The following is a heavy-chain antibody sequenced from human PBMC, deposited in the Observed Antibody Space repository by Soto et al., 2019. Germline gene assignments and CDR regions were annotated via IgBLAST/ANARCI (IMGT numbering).Heavy chain of an antibody. CDR1: GYSFISYW. CDR2: IDPTDSYT. J-gene: IGHJ6*02. CDR3: AIRSVTIFGVATDRMDV. Sequence: GESLKISCKGSGYSFISYWISWVRQMPGKGLEWMGRIDPTDSYTDYSPSFQGHVTISADKSISTAFLQWSSLKASDTAMYSCAIRSVTIFGVATDRMDVWGQGTTVTVSS. V-gene: IGHV5-10-1*01. D-gene: IGHD3-3*01.